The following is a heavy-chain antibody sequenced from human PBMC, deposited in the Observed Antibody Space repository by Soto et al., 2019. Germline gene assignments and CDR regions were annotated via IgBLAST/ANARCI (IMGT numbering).Heavy chain of an antibody. J-gene: IGHJ4*02. Sequence: PSETLSLTCAVYGGSFSGYYWSWIRQPPGKGLEWIGVINHSGSTNYNPSLKSRVTISVDTSKNTLYLQMNGLRAEDTALYYCAKSTWIQLWPAYWGQGTLVTVSS. CDR1: GGSFSGYY. V-gene: IGHV4-34*01. CDR3: AKSTWIQLWPAY. D-gene: IGHD5-18*01. CDR2: INHSGST.